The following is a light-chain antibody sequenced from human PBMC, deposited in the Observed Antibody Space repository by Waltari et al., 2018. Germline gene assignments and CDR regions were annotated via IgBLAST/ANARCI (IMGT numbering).Light chain of an antibody. J-gene: IGLJ2*01. CDR2: EGS. CDR3: CSYAGSSTSL. V-gene: IGLV2-23*01. CDR1: SSDVGSYNL. Sequence: QSALTQPASVSGSPGQSITISCTGTSSDVGSYNLVSCYQQHPGKAPKLMIYEGSKRPSGVSNRFSGSKSGNTASLTISGLQAEDEADYYCCSYAGSSTSLFGGGTKLTVL.